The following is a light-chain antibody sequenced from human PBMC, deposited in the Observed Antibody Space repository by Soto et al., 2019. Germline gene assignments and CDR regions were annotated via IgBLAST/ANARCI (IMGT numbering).Light chain of an antibody. Sequence: QSVLTQPPSASGTPGQRVTISCSGSSSNIGSNTVNWYQQLPGTAPKLLIYSNSQRPSGVPDRFSGSKSGTSASLAISGLQSEDEADYYCAAWDDSLNRVVFGGGTKLTVL. V-gene: IGLV1-44*01. CDR2: SNS. CDR1: SSNIGSNT. J-gene: IGLJ2*01. CDR3: AAWDDSLNRVV.